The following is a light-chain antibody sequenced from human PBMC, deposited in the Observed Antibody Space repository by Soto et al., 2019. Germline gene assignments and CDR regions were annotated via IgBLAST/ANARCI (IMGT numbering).Light chain of an antibody. V-gene: IGKV1-33*01. CDR2: DAY. J-gene: IGKJ5*01. CDR1: QDITNY. CDR3: QQYDDLPIT. Sequence: DIQMTQSPSSLSSSVGDRVTITCQASQDITNYLNWYQQKPGKPPKLLINDAYNLETGVPSRFSGSGSGTHFSFTINILQPEDFATYYCQQYDDLPITFGLGTRLEI.